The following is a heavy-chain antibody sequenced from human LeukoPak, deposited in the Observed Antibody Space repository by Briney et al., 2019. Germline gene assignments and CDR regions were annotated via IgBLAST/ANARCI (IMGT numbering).Heavy chain of an antibody. J-gene: IGHJ4*02. Sequence: SETLSLTCTVSGGSISSYYWSWIRQPPGKGLEWIGYIYYSGSTNYNPSLKSRVTISVDTSKNQFSLKLSSVTAADTAVYYCARHLYSSSSFDYWGQGTLVTVSS. CDR3: ARHLYSSSSFDY. CDR1: GGSISSYY. V-gene: IGHV4-59*08. CDR2: IYYSGST. D-gene: IGHD6-6*01.